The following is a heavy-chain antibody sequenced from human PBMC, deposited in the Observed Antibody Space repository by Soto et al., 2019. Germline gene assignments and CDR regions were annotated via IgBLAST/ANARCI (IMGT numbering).Heavy chain of an antibody. CDR3: ARGGYCSSTSCSGWFDP. J-gene: IGHJ5*02. CDR1: GGSISSSSYY. Sequence: QLQLQESGPGLVKPSETLSLTCTVSGGSISSSSYYWGWIRQPPGKGLEWIGSIYYSGSTYYNPSLKSRVTISVDTSKNQFSLKLSSVTAADTAVYYCARGGYCSSTSCSGWFDPWGQGTLVTVAA. CDR2: IYYSGST. V-gene: IGHV4-39*01. D-gene: IGHD2-2*03.